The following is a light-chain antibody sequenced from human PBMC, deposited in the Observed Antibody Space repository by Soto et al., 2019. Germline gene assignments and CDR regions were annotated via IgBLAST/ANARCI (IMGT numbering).Light chain of an antibody. CDR1: TGAVTSGHY. V-gene: IGLV7-46*01. CDR2: DTS. CDR3: LVIYTGVGEV. J-gene: IGLJ1*01. Sequence: AVVTQEPSLTVSPGGTVTLTCGSSTGAVTSGHYPHWFQQKPGQAPRTLIYDTSIKHSWTPARFSGSLLGGKAALTLSGAQPEDEADYYCLVIYTGVGEVFGTGTKLTVL.